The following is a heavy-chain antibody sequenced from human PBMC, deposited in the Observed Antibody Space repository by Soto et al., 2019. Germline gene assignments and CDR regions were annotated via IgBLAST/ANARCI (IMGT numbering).Heavy chain of an antibody. CDR2: MKQDETET. Sequence: PGGSLRLSCAASGFTFSSFWMKWVRQAPGKGLEWVANMKQDETETYNVDSVKGRFTISRDNAKNSVYLQFSSLRAEDTAVYYCARGNYGDAFDMWGQGTMFTVSS. V-gene: IGHV3-7*01. CDR3: ARGNYGDAFDM. D-gene: IGHD3-16*01. CDR1: GFTFSSFW. J-gene: IGHJ3*02.